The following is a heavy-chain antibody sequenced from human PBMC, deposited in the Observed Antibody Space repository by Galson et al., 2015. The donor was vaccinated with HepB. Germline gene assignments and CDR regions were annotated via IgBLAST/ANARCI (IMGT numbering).Heavy chain of an antibody. D-gene: IGHD6-13*01. CDR2: TNTDGSIR. CDR1: GFTFSSYW. Sequence: SLRLSCAASGFTFSSYWMHWVRQAPGKGLVWVSRTNTDGSIRVYADSVKGRFTISRDNAQNTLYLQMNSLRGEDTAVYYCARTYTSSWYYHDYWGQGTLVIVSS. V-gene: IGHV3-74*01. J-gene: IGHJ4*02. CDR3: ARTYTSSWYYHDY.